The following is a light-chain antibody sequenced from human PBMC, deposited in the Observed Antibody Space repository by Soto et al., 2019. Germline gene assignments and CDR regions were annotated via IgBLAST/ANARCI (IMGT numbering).Light chain of an antibody. CDR2: DAS. CDR3: HQRSNWPRT. V-gene: IGKV3-11*01. Sequence: EIVLTQSPATLSLSPGERATLSCRASHSVSSQLGWYQQKPGQAPRLLIYDASNTATGIPARFSGSGSGTDVTLTISSLEPEDFGVYYCHQRSNWPRTFGQGTKLEIK. J-gene: IGKJ2*01. CDR1: HSVSSQ.